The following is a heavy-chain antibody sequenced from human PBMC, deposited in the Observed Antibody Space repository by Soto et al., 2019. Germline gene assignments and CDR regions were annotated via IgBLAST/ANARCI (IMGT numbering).Heavy chain of an antibody. CDR3: ARSHGDYAGY. D-gene: IGHD4-17*01. CDR2: ISAYNGHT. CDR1: GYTFTNYG. Sequence: QVQLVQSGAEVKKPGAPVKVSCKASGYTFTNYGISWVRQAPGQGLEWMGWISAYNGHTNYAQKLQGRVTMTTDTYTTTAYMELRSLRSYDPAVYYCARSHGDYAGYWGQGTLVIVSS. J-gene: IGHJ4*02. V-gene: IGHV1-18*01.